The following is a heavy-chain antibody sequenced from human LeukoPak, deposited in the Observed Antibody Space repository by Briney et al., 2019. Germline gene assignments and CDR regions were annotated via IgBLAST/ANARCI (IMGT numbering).Heavy chain of an antibody. V-gene: IGHV1-2*06. Sequence: ASVKVSCTTSGYTFTGYYIYWVRQAPGQGLEWMGQITPTSGGTNYAQKSQGRVTMTRDTSITTAYMELSRLTSDDTAVYYCTRGGADYWGQGTLVTVSS. D-gene: IGHD1-26*01. CDR1: GYTFTGYY. CDR2: ITPTSGGT. CDR3: TRGGADY. J-gene: IGHJ4*02.